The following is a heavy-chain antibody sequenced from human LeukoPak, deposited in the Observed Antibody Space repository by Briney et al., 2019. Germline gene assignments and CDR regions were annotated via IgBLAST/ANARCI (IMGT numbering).Heavy chain of an antibody. Sequence: GASVKVSCKASGYTFTSYGISWVRQAPGQGLEWMGWISAYNGNTNYVQKLQGRVTMTTDTSTSTAYMELRSLRSDDTAVYYCARAADYGDRLPAFDIWGQGTMVTVSS. V-gene: IGHV1-18*01. D-gene: IGHD4-17*01. J-gene: IGHJ3*02. CDR2: ISAYNGNT. CDR1: GYTFTSYG. CDR3: ARAADYGDRLPAFDI.